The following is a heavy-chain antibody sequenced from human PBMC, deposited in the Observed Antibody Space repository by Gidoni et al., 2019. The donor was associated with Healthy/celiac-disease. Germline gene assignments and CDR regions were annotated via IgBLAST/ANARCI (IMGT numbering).Heavy chain of an antibody. Sequence: EVQLVESGGGLVQPGGSLRLSCSASGFTFRSYWMSWVRQAPGKGLEWVANKKQDGSEKYYVDYVKGRFTISRDNAKNSLYLQMNSLRAEDTAVYYCARGRVRGANWGQGTLVTVSS. CDR1: GFTFRSYW. CDR3: ARGRVRGAN. CDR2: KKQDGSEK. D-gene: IGHD3-10*01. J-gene: IGHJ1*01. V-gene: IGHV3-7*01.